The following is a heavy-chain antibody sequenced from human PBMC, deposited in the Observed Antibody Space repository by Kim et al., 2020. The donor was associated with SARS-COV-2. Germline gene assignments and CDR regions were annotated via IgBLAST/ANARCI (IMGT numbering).Heavy chain of an antibody. CDR2: IYSGGST. CDR1: GFTVSSNY. CDR3: ARDQSSGWYPAFDY. V-gene: IGHV3-53*04. D-gene: IGHD6-19*01. Sequence: GGSLRLSCAASGFTVSSNYMSWVRQAPGKGLEWVSVIYSGGSTYYADSVKGRFTISRHNSKNTLYLQMNSQRAEDTAVYYCARDQSSGWYPAFDYWGQGTLVTVSS. J-gene: IGHJ4*02.